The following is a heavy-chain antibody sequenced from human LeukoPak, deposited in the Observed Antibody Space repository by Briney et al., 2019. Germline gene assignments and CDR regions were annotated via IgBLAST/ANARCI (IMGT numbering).Heavy chain of an antibody. J-gene: IGHJ4*02. V-gene: IGHV1-69*05. CDR1: GGTFSSYA. D-gene: IGHD3-22*01. CDR3: ARDVYLYYDSSGYLN. CDR2: IIPIFGTA. Sequence: SVKVSCKASGGTFSSYAISWVRQAPGQGLEWIGRIIPIFGTANYAQKFQGRVTITTDESTSTAYMELSSLRSEDTAVYYCARDVYLYYDSSGYLNWGQGTLVTVSS.